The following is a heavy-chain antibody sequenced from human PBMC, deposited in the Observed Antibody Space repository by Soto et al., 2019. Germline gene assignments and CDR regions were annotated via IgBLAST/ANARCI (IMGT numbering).Heavy chain of an antibody. J-gene: IGHJ4*02. CDR1: GFSFSDYS. CDR3: ARLPKGSLVTA. CDR2: ISSSSYKT. D-gene: IGHD2-21*02. V-gene: IGHV3-48*02. Sequence: LVESGGALVYPGGSLRLSCIASGFSFSDYSMNWVRQAPGKGLQWVSYISSSSYKTYYADSVKGRFTVSRDNAKNALFLEMNSLRDDDTATYYCARLPKGSLVTAWGQGTRVTVSS.